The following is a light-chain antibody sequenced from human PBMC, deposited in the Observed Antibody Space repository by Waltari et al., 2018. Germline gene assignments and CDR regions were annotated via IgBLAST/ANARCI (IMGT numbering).Light chain of an antibody. V-gene: IGKV4-1*01. CDR3: QQYYTTPT. J-gene: IGKJ1*01. Sequence: DIVMTQSPDSLAVSLGERATITCKSSQTVFYSSNNTNYLAWYQQKAGQSPKLLLYWASTRESGVPDRVSGSGSGTDFTLTINSLQAEDVAVYYCQQYYTTPTFGQGTKVEIK. CDR2: WAS. CDR1: QTVFYSSNNTNY.